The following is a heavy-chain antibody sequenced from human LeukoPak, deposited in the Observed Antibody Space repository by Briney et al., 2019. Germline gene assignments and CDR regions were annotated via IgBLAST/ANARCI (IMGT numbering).Heavy chain of an antibody. CDR1: GGSFSGYY. CDR3: ARGNCTNGACFFDN. V-gene: IGHV4-34*01. Sequence: SETLSLTCAVYGGSFSGYYWSWIRQPPGKGLEWIGEINHSGSTTYNLSLKSRVTISVDTAKNQFSLKLRSVTAADTAVYYCARGNCTNGACFFDNWGQGTLVTVSS. J-gene: IGHJ4*02. D-gene: IGHD2-8*01. CDR2: INHSGST.